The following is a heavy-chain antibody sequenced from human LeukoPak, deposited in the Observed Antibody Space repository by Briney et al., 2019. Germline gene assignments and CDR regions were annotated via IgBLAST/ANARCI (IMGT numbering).Heavy chain of an antibody. CDR3: AREDSSGWLKLGFFDY. Sequence: GGSLRLSCAASGFTVSSNYMSWVRQAPGKGLEWVANIKQDGSEKYYVDSVKGRFTISRDNAKNSLYLQMNSLRAEDTAVYFCAREDSSGWLKLGFFDYWGQGTLVTVSS. CDR1: GFTVSSNY. J-gene: IGHJ4*02. V-gene: IGHV3-7*01. CDR2: IKQDGSEK. D-gene: IGHD6-13*01.